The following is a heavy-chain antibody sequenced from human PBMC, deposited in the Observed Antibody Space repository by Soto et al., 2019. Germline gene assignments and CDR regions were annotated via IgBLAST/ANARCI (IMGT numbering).Heavy chain of an antibody. CDR2: IDWDNNK. CDR1: GFLVSTSGMC. J-gene: IGHJ6*02. Sequence: SGPTLVNPTQTLTLTCTVSGFLVSTSGMCVSWIRQPPGKALEWLALIDWDNNKYYSTSLKTRVTISKDTSKNQVVLTMTNVDPVDIATYYCARSTGYYYYYGVDVWGQGTTVTVSS. V-gene: IGHV2-70*13. CDR3: ARSTGYYYYYGVDV. D-gene: IGHD1-1*01.